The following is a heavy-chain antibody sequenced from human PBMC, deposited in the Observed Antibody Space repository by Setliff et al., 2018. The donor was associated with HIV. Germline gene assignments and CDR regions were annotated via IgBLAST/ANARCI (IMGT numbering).Heavy chain of an antibody. CDR1: GFTFSTYS. Sequence: PGGSLRLSCAAXGFTFSTYSMNCVRQARGKGLEWVSYISGNSGTMYYADSVKGRFTISRYNAKNSLFLQMNSLTAEDTAVYYCARDPRASYLSYYYYHYXXVWGKGT. J-gene: IGHJ6*03. CDR2: ISGNSGTM. D-gene: IGHD3-16*02. V-gene: IGHV3-48*01. CDR3: ARDPRASYLSYYYYHYXXV.